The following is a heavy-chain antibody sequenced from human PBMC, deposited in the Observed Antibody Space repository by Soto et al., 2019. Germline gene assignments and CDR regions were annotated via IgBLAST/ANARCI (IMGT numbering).Heavy chain of an antibody. CDR3: ARGPSGRYYYFDY. Sequence: ETLSVTWSVSDDSISRDYWSWIRQPPGKGLEWIGYIYYSGRTDYNPSLKSRVTISIDTSKNQLSLKVTSVTAADTAVYYCARGPSGRYYYFDYWGQGALVTVSS. CDR2: IYYSGRT. J-gene: IGHJ4*02. V-gene: IGHV4-59*01. CDR1: DDSISRDY. D-gene: IGHD1-26*01.